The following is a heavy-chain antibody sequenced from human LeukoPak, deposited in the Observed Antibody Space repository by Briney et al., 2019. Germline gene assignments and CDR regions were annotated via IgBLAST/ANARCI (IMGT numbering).Heavy chain of an antibody. V-gene: IGHV1-2*02. CDR3: ARDKGPRITIFGVVIRNYYYYGMDV. J-gene: IGHJ6*02. CDR2: INPNSDGT. D-gene: IGHD3-3*01. Sequence: ASVKVSCKASGYTFTGYYMHWVRQAPGQRHEWMGWINPNSDGTNYAQKFQGRVTMTRDTSISTAYMELSRLRSDDTAVYYCARDKGPRITIFGVVIRNYYYYGMDVWGQGTTVTVSS. CDR1: GYTFTGYY.